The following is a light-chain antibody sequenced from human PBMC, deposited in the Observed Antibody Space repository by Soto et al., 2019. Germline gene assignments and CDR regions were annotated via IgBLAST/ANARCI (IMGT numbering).Light chain of an antibody. Sequence: EIVLTPSPGTLSVSPVERATLSCRASQSVGSLLAWYQQTPGQAPRLLIYRASSRAAGISGSFSGSGSGTEFTLTITSRQSEDFAVYYRQQYKEWPITFGQGTRLEIK. CDR2: RAS. CDR1: QSVGSL. CDR3: QQYKEWPIT. V-gene: IGKV3-15*01. J-gene: IGKJ5*01.